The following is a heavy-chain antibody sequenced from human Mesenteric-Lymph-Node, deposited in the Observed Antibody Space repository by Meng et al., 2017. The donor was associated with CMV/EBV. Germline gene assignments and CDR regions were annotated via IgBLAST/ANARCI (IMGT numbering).Heavy chain of an antibody. CDR1: GFTLSTYS. CDR2: ITVSYT. D-gene: IGHD4-11*01. Sequence: GGSLRLSCTASGFTLSTYSMNWFRQAPGKGLEWVSSITVSYTSYTDSVKGRFTISSDNAENSLFLQMNSLRAEDTAVYYCARGGVGDYKPPYYGMDVWGQGTTVTVSS. V-gene: IGHV3-21*06. CDR3: ARGGVGDYKPPYYGMDV. J-gene: IGHJ6*02.